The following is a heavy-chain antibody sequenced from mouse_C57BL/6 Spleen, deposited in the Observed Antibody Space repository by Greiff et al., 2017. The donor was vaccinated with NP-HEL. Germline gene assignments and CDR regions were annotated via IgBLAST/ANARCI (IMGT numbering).Heavy chain of an antibody. CDR3: AREGHSFYFDY. CDR1: GFTFSSYA. CDR2: ISDGGSYT. V-gene: IGHV5-4*01. Sequence: EVQGVESGGGLVKPGGSLKLSCAASGFTFSSYAMSWVRQTPEKRLEWVATISDGGSYTYYPDNVKGRFTISRDNAKNNLYLQMSHLKSEDTAMYCCAREGHSFYFDYWGQGTTLTVSS. D-gene: IGHD3-1*01. J-gene: IGHJ2*01.